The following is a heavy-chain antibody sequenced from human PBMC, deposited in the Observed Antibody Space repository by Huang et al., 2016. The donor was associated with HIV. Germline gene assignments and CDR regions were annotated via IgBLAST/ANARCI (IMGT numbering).Heavy chain of an antibody. J-gene: IGHJ3*02. CDR2: SKSKTDGGTT. D-gene: IGHD4-17*01. V-gene: IGHV3-15*01. CDR3: TTDRDYGDYVADAFDI. CDR1: GFTFSNAW. Sequence: EVQLVESGGGLVKPGGSLRLSCAASGFTFSNAWMSWVRQAPGKGMEGVGRSKSKTDGGTTDYAAPVKGRFTISRDDSKNTLYLQMNTLKTEDTAVYYCTTDRDYGDYVADAFDIWGQGTMVTVSS.